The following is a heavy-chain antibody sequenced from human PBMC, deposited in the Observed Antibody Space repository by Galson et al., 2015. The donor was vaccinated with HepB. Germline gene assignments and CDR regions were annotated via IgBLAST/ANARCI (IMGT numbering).Heavy chain of an antibody. J-gene: IGHJ5*02. CDR3: GRIGYKAAAGLLPFDN. CDR1: GYTFTSYA. D-gene: IGHD6-13*01. V-gene: IGHV1-18*01. CDR2: ISAYNENT. Sequence: QSGAEVKKTGASVKVSCNASGYTFTSYAISWVRQAPGQGLEWMGWISAYNENTNYAQKVQGRVTMTTDTSTSTAYMELRSLRSDDTAVYYCGRIGYKAAAGLLPFDNWGQGTLVTVSS.